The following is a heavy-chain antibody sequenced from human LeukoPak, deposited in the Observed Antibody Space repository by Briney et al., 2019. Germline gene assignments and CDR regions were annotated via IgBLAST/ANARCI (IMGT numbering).Heavy chain of an antibody. CDR1: GYRFTSYW. D-gene: IGHD1-26*01. CDR3: ARLVRGIVGASPFDY. V-gene: IGHV5-51*01. CDR2: IYPGDSDT. Sequence: GESLKISCKGSGYRFTSYWIGWVRQMPGKGLEWMGIIYPGDSDTRYSPSFQGQVTISADKSISTAYLQWSSLKASDTAMYYCARLVRGIVGASPFDYWGQGTLVTVSS. J-gene: IGHJ4*02.